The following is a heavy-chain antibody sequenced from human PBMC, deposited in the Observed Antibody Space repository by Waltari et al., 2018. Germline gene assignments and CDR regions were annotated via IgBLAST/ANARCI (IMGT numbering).Heavy chain of an antibody. Sequence: QLQLQESGPGLVTPSETLSLTCTVSGCSISSSSYYWGWIRQPPGKGLEWIGSIYYSGSTYYNPSLKSRVTISVDTSKNQFSLKLSSVTAADTAVYYCARELRGSSWSDFDYWGQGTLVTVSS. CDR3: ARELRGSSWSDFDY. V-gene: IGHV4-39*07. CDR1: GCSISSSSYY. CDR2: IYYSGST. D-gene: IGHD6-13*01. J-gene: IGHJ4*02.